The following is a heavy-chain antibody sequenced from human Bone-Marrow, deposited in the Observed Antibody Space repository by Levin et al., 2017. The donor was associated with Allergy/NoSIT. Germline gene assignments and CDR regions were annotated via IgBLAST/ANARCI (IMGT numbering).Heavy chain of an antibody. J-gene: IGHJ4*02. CDR1: GYTFTGYY. CDR2: INPNSGGT. Sequence: GESLKISCKASGYTFTGYYIHWVRQAPGQGLEWMGRINPNSGGTNYAQKFQGRVTMTRDTSISTAYMELSRLRSADTAVYYCAREVSVYYGSGTYYNVPDRPYFDYWGQGTLVTVSS. CDR3: AREVSVYYGSGTYYNVPDRPYFDY. V-gene: IGHV1-2*06. D-gene: IGHD3-10*01.